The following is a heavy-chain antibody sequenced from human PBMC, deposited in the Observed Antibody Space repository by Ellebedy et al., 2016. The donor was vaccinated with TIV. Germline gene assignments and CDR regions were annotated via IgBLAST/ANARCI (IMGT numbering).Heavy chain of an antibody. D-gene: IGHD6-13*01. Sequence: GESLKISCKGSGYSFTSYWIGWVRQMPGKGLDWMGRIDPYDSETNYHPSFQGHVTVSLDESTSTAYLQWSSLKASDTATYYCARIGGLSSSSYYYGMDVWGQGTTVTVAS. J-gene: IGHJ6*02. V-gene: IGHV5-10-1*01. CDR1: GYSFTSYW. CDR2: IDPYDSET. CDR3: ARIGGLSSSSYYYGMDV.